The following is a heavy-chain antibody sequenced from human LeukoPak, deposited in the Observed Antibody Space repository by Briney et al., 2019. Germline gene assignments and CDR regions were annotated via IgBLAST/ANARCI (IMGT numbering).Heavy chain of an antibody. CDR3: AELGITMIGGV. V-gene: IGHV3-21*01. Sequence: GGSLRLSCAASGFTFSSYNMNWVRQAPGKGLEWVSSISRSSSYIYYADSVKGRFTISRDNAKNSLYLQMNSLRAEDTAVYYCAELGITMIGGVWGKGTTVTISS. J-gene: IGHJ6*04. D-gene: IGHD3-10*02. CDR2: ISRSSSYI. CDR1: GFTFSSYN.